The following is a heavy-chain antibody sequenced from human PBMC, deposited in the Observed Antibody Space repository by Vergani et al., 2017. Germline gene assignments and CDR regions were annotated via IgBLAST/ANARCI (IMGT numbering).Heavy chain of an antibody. V-gene: IGHV3-30-3*01. Sequence: QVQLVESGGGVVQPGRSLRLSCAASGFTFSSYAMHWVRQAPGKGLEWVAVISYDGSNKYYADSVKGRFTISRDTAKNSLYLQMNSLRAEDTAVYYCARDDPWGYYYDSSGSTGDMDVWGKGTTVTVSS. J-gene: IGHJ6*03. CDR1: GFTFSSYA. D-gene: IGHD3-22*01. CDR3: ARDDPWGYYYDSSGSTGDMDV. CDR2: ISYDGSNK.